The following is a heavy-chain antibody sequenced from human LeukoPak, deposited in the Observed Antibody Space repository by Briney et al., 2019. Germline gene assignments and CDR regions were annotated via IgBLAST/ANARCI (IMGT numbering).Heavy chain of an antibody. V-gene: IGHV3-23*01. CDR3: AKNVNGGNWYYFDH. Sequence: PGGSLRLSCAASGFTFNNYAVAWVRQAPGKVLDWVSAISGGGVSTYYADSVKGRFTISRDNSKTTLYLQMNSLRAEDTAVYYCAKNVNGGNWYYFDHWGQGTLVTVSS. D-gene: IGHD1-20*01. J-gene: IGHJ4*02. CDR2: ISGGGVST. CDR1: GFTFNNYA.